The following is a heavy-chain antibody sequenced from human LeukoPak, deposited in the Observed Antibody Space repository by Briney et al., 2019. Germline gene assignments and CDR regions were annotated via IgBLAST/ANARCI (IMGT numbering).Heavy chain of an antibody. D-gene: IGHD7-27*01. V-gene: IGHV3-74*01. J-gene: IGHJ4*02. Sequence: GGSLRLSCAASGFTFSGHWMYWLRQAPGKGLAWVSRINGDGSATNYAGSMKGRFTISRDNARNIVYLQMSSLREDDTAVYYCARDLNWGQVDYWGQGTLVTVSS. CDR2: INGDGSAT. CDR1: GFTFSGHW. CDR3: ARDLNWGQVDY.